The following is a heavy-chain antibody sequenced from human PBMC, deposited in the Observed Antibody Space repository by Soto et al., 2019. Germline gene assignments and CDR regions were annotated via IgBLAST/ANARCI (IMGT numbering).Heavy chain of an antibody. CDR3: ARDSGRGGSNDY. CDR1: GFTFANYN. J-gene: IGHJ4*02. D-gene: IGHD3-16*01. CDR2: ITGSSSII. V-gene: IGHV3-48*02. Sequence: GGSLRLSCAASGFTFANYNMNWVRQAPGKGLEWVSYITGSSSIITYADSVRGRFTISRDNAQNSLYLQMNSLRDEDTALYYCARDSGRGGSNDYWGQGTLVTVSS.